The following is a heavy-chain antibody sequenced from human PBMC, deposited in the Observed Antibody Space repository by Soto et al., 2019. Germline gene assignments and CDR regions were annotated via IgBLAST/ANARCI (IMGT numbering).Heavy chain of an antibody. CDR1: GFSLSTSGVG. Sequence: QITLKESGPTLVKPTQTLTLTCTFSGFSLSTSGVGVGWIRQPPGKALEWLALIYWDDDKRYSPSLKSRLSITKDTSKNQVVLTMTNMDPVDTATYYCAHHYGGNSVLDYWGQGTLVTVSS. J-gene: IGHJ4*02. CDR2: IYWDDDK. D-gene: IGHD4-17*01. V-gene: IGHV2-5*02. CDR3: AHHYGGNSVLDY.